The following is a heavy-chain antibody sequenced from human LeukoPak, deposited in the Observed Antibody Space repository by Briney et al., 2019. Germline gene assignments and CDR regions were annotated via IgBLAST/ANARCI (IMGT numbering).Heavy chain of an antibody. CDR3: TSGRGWYSPDY. Sequence: GGSLILSCAASGFTFSGSVMHWVRQASGKGLELVGRITSKPNSYATVYAASVKGRFTISSDESKNTAYLQMNSLKTEDTAVYYCTSGRGWYSPDYWGQGTLVTVSS. J-gene: IGHJ4*02. CDR1: GFTFSGSV. D-gene: IGHD6-19*01. V-gene: IGHV3-73*01. CDR2: ITSKPNSYAT.